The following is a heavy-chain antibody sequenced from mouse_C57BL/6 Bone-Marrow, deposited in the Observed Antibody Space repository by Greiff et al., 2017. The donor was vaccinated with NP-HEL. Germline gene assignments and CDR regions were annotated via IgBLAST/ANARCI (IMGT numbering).Heavy chain of an antibody. CDR3: ARTTMITAKRVRCAMDY. J-gene: IGHJ4*01. D-gene: IGHD2-4*01. V-gene: IGHV1-55*01. CDR2: IYPGSGST. CDR1: GYTFTSYW. Sequence: QVQLQQPGAELVKPGASVKMSCKASGYTFTSYWITWVKQRPGQGLEWIGDIYPGSGSTNYNEKFKSKATLTVATSSSTAYMQLSSLTSEDSAVYYCARTTMITAKRVRCAMDYWGQGTSVTVSA.